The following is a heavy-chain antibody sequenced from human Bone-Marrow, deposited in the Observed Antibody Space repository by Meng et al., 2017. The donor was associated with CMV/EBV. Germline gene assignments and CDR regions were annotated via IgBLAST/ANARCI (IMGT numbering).Heavy chain of an antibody. CDR1: AFTFSSYG. CDR3: ARGYYDFWSGYPYYYYGMDV. CDR2: IRYDGSNK. V-gene: IGHV3-30*02. Sequence: GGSLRLSCAASAFTFSSYGMHWVRQAPGKGLEWVAFIRYDGSNKYYADSVKGRFTISRDNSKNTLYLQMNSLRAEDTAVYYCARGYYDFWSGYPYYYYGMDVWGQGTTVTVSS. D-gene: IGHD3-3*01. J-gene: IGHJ6*02.